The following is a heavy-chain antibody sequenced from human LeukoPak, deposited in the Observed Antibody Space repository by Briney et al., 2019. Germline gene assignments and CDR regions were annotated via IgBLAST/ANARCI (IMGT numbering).Heavy chain of an antibody. CDR3: ARDPPMVRGVCDY. D-gene: IGHD3-10*01. J-gene: IGHJ4*02. CDR2: ISSSSSYI. V-gene: IGHV3-21*01. Sequence: PGGSLRLSCAASGFTFGSYSMNWVRQAPGKGLEWVSSISSSSSYIYYADSVKGRFTISRDNAKNSLYLQMNSLRAEDTAVYYCARDPPMVRGVCDYWGQGTLVTVSS. CDR1: GFTFGSYS.